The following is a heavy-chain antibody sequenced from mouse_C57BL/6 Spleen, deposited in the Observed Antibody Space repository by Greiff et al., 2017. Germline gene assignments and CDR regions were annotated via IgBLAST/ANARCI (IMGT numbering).Heavy chain of an antibody. V-gene: IGHV1-72*01. D-gene: IGHD1-1*01. CDR2: IDPNSGGT. Sequence: QVQLQQPGAELVKPGASVKLSCKASGYTFTSYWMHWVKPRPGRGLEWIGRIDPNSGGTKYHEKFKSKATLTVDKPSSTAYMQLSSLTSEDSAVYYCARSITTVVATDAMDYWGQGTSVTVSS. J-gene: IGHJ4*01. CDR3: ARSITTVVATDAMDY. CDR1: GYTFTSYW.